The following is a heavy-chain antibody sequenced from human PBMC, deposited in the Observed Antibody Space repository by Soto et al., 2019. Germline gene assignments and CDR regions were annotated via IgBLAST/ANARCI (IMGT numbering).Heavy chain of an antibody. D-gene: IGHD1-26*01. CDR3: ARDSSGSYSGNWFDP. CDR1: GGSISSYY. CDR2: IYYSGST. Sequence: SETLSLTCSVSGGSISSYYWSWIRQPPGKGLEWIGYIYYSGSTNYNPSLKSRVTISVDTSKNQFSLKLSSVTAADTAVYYCARDSSGSYSGNWFDPWGQGTLVTVSS. J-gene: IGHJ5*02. V-gene: IGHV4-59*01.